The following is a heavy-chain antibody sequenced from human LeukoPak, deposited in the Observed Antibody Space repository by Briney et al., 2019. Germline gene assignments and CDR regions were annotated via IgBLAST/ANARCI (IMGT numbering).Heavy chain of an antibody. CDR1: GGTFSSHG. CDR3: ATIPAESIHFDY. Sequence: ASVKVSCKASGGTFSSHGISWVRQAPGQGLEWMGRIIPIFGKANYAQKFQGRVTITTDESTSTAYMELSSLRSEGTAVYYCATIPAESIHFDYWGQGTLVTVSS. CDR2: IIPIFGKA. V-gene: IGHV1-69*05. D-gene: IGHD6-25*01. J-gene: IGHJ4*02.